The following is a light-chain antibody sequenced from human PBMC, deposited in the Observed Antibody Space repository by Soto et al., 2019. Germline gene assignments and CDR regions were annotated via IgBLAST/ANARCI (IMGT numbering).Light chain of an antibody. CDR2: GAS. J-gene: IGKJ1*01. V-gene: IGKV3-15*01. Sequence: EIVMTQSPATLSVSPGERATLSCRASQSVGSNLAWYQHKPGQDPRLLIYGASTRATGIPARFSGSGSGTEFTLTISSLQSEDFAIYFCQHYNNWRTQRTLGQGTKVEIK. CDR3: QHYNNWRTQRT. CDR1: QSVGSN.